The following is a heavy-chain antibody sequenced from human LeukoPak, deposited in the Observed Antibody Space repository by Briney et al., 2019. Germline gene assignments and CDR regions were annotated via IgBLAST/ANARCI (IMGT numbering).Heavy chain of an antibody. CDR2: INQDGSEK. CDR1: GFPFSSYW. J-gene: IGHJ4*02. V-gene: IGHV3-7*01. Sequence: GGSLRLSCAGSGFPFSSYWMTWVRQAPGKGLEWVANINQDGSEKSYVDSVRGRFTISRDNAKNSLYLQMNSLRAEDTAVYYCARVVGGFDYWGQGTLVTVSS. D-gene: IGHD1-26*01. CDR3: ARVVGGFDY.